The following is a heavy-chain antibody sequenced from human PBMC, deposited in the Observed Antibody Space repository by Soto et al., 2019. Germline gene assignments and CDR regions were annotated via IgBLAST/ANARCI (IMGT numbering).Heavy chain of an antibody. J-gene: IGHJ4*02. Sequence: EVQLVESGGGLVQPGGSLRLSCAASGFTFSSYGMHWVRQAPGKGLVWVSRINSDGSSTSYADSVKGRFTISRDNAKNTLDLQMNSLRAEDTVVYYCARDEAAQYYFDYWGQGTLVTVSS. CDR2: INSDGSST. D-gene: IGHD6-13*01. CDR1: GFTFSSYG. V-gene: IGHV3-74*01. CDR3: ARDEAAQYYFDY.